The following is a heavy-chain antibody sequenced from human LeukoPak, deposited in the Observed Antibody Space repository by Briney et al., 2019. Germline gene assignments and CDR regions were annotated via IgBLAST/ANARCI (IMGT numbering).Heavy chain of an antibody. Sequence: SETLSLTCAVYGGSFSGYYWSWIRQPPGKGLEWIGEINHSGSINYNPSLKSRVTISVDTSKNQFSLKLSSVTAADTAVYYCARAGISWYYYYYMDVWGKGTTVTVSS. CDR3: ARAGISWYYYYYMDV. CDR1: GGSFSGYY. D-gene: IGHD6-13*01. V-gene: IGHV4-34*01. J-gene: IGHJ6*03. CDR2: INHSGSI.